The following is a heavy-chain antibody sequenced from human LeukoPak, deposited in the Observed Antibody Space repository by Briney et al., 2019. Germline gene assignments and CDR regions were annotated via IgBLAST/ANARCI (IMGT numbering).Heavy chain of an antibody. J-gene: IGHJ4*02. CDR1: GFTFSSYA. V-gene: IGHV3-30-3*01. Sequence: GGSLRLSCAASGFTFSSYAMHWVRQAPGKGLEWVAVISYDGSNKYYADSVKGRFTISRDNSKNTLYLQMNSLRAEDTAVYYCARDRIPISPGRWLQFGYWGQGTLVTVSS. CDR2: ISYDGSNK. CDR3: ARDRIPISPGRWLQFGY. D-gene: IGHD5-24*01.